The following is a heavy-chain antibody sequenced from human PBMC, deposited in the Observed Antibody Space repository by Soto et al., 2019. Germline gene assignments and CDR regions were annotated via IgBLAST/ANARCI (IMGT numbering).Heavy chain of an antibody. J-gene: IGHJ3*01. V-gene: IGHV1-3*01. CDR2: INPDNGNT. CDR3: SRNILAAGPGGNDAFDV. D-gene: IGHD1-26*01. CDR1: GFTFGDNL. Sequence: VQSGAEVRKPGASVNISCWASGFTFGDNLINWVRQVPGQSLEWMGWINPDNGNTKYSQTFQGRVTISRHSSASIAYVEVTVLTSGDPAGDLRSRNILAAGPGGNDAFDVWGQGTMVTVSS.